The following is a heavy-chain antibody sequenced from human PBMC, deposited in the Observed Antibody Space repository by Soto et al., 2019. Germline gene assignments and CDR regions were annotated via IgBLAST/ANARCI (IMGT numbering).Heavy chain of an antibody. D-gene: IGHD3-3*01. CDR2: VSGSGSST. V-gene: IGHV3-23*01. CDR3: AKGRTSESGDSFDC. J-gene: IGHJ4*02. CDR1: GFTFNTFA. Sequence: EVQLLESGGGLVQPGGSLRLSCATYGFTFNTFAMTWVRQAPGKGPEWVSVVSGSGSSTFYADSVKGRFTISRDNSKNTLYLQMNSLTAEDTASCYCAKGRTSESGDSFDCWGQGTLVTVSS.